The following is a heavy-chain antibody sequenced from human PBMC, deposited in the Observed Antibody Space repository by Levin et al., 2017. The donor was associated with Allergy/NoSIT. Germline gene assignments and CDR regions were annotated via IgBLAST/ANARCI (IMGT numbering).Heavy chain of an antibody. CDR2: INPNSGGT. D-gene: IGHD6-19*01. J-gene: IGHJ4*02. Sequence: VASVKVSCKASGYTFTGYYMHWVRQAPGQGLEWMGWINPNSGGTNYAQKFQGRVTMTRDTSISTAYMELSRLRSDDTAVYYCARDAAVADEYYFDYWGQGTLVTVSS. CDR1: GYTFTGYY. CDR3: ARDAAVADEYYFDY. V-gene: IGHV1-2*02.